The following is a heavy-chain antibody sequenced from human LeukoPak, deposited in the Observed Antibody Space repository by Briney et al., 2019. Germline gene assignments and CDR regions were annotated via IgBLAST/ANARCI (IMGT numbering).Heavy chain of an antibody. CDR1: GFTFSSYA. Sequence: PGGSLRLPCAASGFTFSSYAMHWVRQAPGKGLEYVSAISSNGGSTYYADSVKGRFTISRDNSKNTLYLQMNSLRAEDTAVYYCAKDPSRPAYYYYGTDVWGQGTTVTVSS. CDR2: ISSNGGST. CDR3: AKDPSRPAYYYYGTDV. V-gene: IGHV3-64*02. J-gene: IGHJ6*02.